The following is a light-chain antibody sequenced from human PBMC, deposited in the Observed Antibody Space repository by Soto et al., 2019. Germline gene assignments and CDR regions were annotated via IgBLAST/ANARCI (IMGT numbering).Light chain of an antibody. CDR1: SSNIGTDT. CDR3: AAWDDSLNGRV. J-gene: IGLJ2*01. Sequence: QSVLTQPRSASGTPGQRVTISCSESSSNIGTDTVNWYQQLPGTAPKLLISNNNRRPSRVPDRFSGSKSGTSASLAISGLQSEDEADYYCAAWDDSLNGRVFGGGTKLTVL. V-gene: IGLV1-44*01. CDR2: NNN.